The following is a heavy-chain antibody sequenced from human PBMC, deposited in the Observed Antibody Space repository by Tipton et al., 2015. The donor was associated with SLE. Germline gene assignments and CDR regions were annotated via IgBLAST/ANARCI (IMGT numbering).Heavy chain of an antibody. Sequence: SLRLSCAASGFTFDDYAMHWVRQAPGKGLEWVSGISWNSGSIGYADSVKGRFTISRDNAKNSLYLQMNSLRAEDTALYYCAKGDLPGYSSSWYYFDYWGQGTLVTVSS. CDR2: ISWNSGSI. CDR1: GFTFDDYA. V-gene: IGHV3-9*01. J-gene: IGHJ4*02. CDR3: AKGDLPGYSSSWYYFDY. D-gene: IGHD6-13*01.